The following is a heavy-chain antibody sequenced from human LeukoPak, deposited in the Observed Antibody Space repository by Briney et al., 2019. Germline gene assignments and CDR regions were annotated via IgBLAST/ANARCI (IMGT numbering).Heavy chain of an antibody. Sequence: ASVKVSCKASGGTFGSYAITWVRQAPGQGLEWMGWISAYNGNTNYAQKLQGRVTMTTDTSTSTAYMELRSLRSDDTAVYYCARRASPDDAFDIWGQGTMVTVSS. V-gene: IGHV1-18*01. CDR2: ISAYNGNT. J-gene: IGHJ3*02. CDR3: ARRASPDDAFDI. CDR1: GGTFGSYA. D-gene: IGHD1-14*01.